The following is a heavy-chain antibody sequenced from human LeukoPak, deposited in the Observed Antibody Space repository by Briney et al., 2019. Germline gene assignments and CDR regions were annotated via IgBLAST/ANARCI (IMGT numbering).Heavy chain of an antibody. CDR2: INHRGST. V-gene: IGHV4-34*01. J-gene: IGHJ6*03. CDR1: GGSFSGYY. D-gene: IGHD5-18*01. CDR3: ARDRPRLRGYSYGYYYYMDV. Sequence: SETLSLTCAVYGGSFSGYYWSWIRQSPGKGLEWIGEINHRGSTNYNPSLKRRVTISLDTSKNQFSLKLSSVTAADTAVYYCARDRPRLRGYSYGYYYYMDVWGKGTTVTVSS.